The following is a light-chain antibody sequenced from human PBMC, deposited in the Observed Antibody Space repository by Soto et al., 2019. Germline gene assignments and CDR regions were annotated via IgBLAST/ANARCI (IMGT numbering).Light chain of an antibody. V-gene: IGLV1-40*01. CDR3: QSYDSSLSGPSFV. J-gene: IGLJ1*01. Sequence: QSVLTQPPSVSGAPGQRVTISCTGSSSNIGAGYDVHWYQQLPGTAPKLLIYGNTNRPSGVPDRFSGSKSGTSASLAIPGLQAEDEADYYCQSYDSSLSGPSFVFGTGTKLTVL. CDR2: GNT. CDR1: SSNIGAGYD.